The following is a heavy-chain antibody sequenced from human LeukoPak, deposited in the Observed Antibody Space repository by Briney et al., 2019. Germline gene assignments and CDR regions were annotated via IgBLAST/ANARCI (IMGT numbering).Heavy chain of an antibody. CDR2: IKSKTDGGTT. V-gene: IGHV3-15*01. Sequence: GGSLRLSCAASGFTFSSYATHWVRQAPGKGLEWVGRIKSKTDGGTTDYAAPVKGRFTISRDDSKNTLYLQMNSLKTEDTAVYYCTTDGVDDVAGGADYWGQGTLVTVSS. J-gene: IGHJ4*02. D-gene: IGHD3-16*01. CDR1: GFTFSSYA. CDR3: TTDGVDDVAGGADY.